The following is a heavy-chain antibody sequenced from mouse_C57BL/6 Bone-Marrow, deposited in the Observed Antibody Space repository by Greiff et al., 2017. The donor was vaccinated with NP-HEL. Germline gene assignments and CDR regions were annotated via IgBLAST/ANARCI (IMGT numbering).Heavy chain of an antibody. J-gene: IGHJ4*01. V-gene: IGHV1-39*01. CDR2: INPNYGTT. CDR1: GYSFTDYN. Sequence: EVQGVESGPELVKPGASVKISCKASGYSFTDYNMNWVKQSNGKSLEWIGVINPNYGTTSYNQKFKGKATLTVDQSSSTAYMQLNSLTSEDSAVYYCARRNYYGSSYDYYAMDDWGQGTSVTVSS. D-gene: IGHD1-1*01. CDR3: ARRNYYGSSYDYYAMDD.